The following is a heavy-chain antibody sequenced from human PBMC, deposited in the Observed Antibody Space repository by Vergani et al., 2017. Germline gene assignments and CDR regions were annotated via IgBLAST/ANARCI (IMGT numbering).Heavy chain of an antibody. CDR3: AREDYDFWSGSNWFDP. CDR2: IVVGSGNT. CDR1: GFTFTSSA. Sequence: QMQLVQSGPEVKKPGTSVKVSCKASGFTFTSSAVQWVRQARGQRLEWIGWIVVGSGNTNYAQKFQERVTITRDMSTSTAYMELSSLRAEDTAVYYCAREDYDFWSGSNWFDPWGQGTLVTVSS. V-gene: IGHV1-58*01. D-gene: IGHD3-3*01. J-gene: IGHJ5*02.